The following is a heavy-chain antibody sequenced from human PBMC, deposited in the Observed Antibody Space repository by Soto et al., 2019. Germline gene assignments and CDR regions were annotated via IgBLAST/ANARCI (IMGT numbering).Heavy chain of an antibody. V-gene: IGHV2-5*02. D-gene: IGHD3-10*01. CDR1: GFSLSTSGVG. Sequence: QITLKESGPTLVKPTQTLTLTCTFSGFSLSTSGVGVGWIRQPPGKALEWLALIYWDDDKRYSPSLKSRLTITKDTSKNQVVLTMTNMDPVDTATYYCAHTGAPLITMFRGVPNFDYWGQGTLVTVSS. CDR3: AHTGAPLITMFRGVPNFDY. CDR2: IYWDDDK. J-gene: IGHJ4*02.